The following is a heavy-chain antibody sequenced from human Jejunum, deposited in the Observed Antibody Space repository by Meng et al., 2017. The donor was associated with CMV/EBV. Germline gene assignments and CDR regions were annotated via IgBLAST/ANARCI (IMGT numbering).Heavy chain of an antibody. CDR1: GFTFSGYW. J-gene: IGHJ4*02. D-gene: IGHD3-10*01. V-gene: IGHV3-74*01. Sequence: CASAGFTFSGYWMPGVRQAPGKGLVGVARIHSDGSSTNYAASVKGRFTISRDNAKNTLYLQMSSLRAENTAVYYCVRGGSTYYDYWGKGSLVTVSS. CDR2: IHSDGSST. CDR3: VRGGSTYYDY.